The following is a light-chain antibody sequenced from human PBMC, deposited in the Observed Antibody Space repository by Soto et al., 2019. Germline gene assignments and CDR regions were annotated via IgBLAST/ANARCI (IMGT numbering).Light chain of an antibody. V-gene: IGKV1-6*01. Sequence: IQMTQSPSSLSASVGDIVTITCRASLAIRDDVSWYQQRPGQAPKLLIYAASRLQSGVPSRFSGSGSGTDFTLTIGDLQPEDFVTYYCLQDYNYPYTFGQGTKLEIK. CDR3: LQDYNYPYT. J-gene: IGKJ2*01. CDR1: LAIRDD. CDR2: AAS.